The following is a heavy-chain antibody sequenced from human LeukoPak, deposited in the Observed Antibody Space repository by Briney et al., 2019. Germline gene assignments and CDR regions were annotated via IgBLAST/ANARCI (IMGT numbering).Heavy chain of an antibody. CDR1: GFTFSTSG. V-gene: IGHV3-30*02. D-gene: IGHD3-10*01. J-gene: IGHJ5*02. CDR2: IWHDGNNK. Sequence: GGSLRLSCAASGFTFSTSGIHWVRQAPGKGLEWVASIWHDGNNKYYADSVKGRFTISRDNSKNTMYLQMNSLRAEDTAVFYCAKDLHYYASGSYYAWGQGTLVTVSS. CDR3: AKDLHYYASGSYYA.